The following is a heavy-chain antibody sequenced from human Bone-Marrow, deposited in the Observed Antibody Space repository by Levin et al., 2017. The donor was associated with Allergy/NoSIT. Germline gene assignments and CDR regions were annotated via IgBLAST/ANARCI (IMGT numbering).Heavy chain of an antibody. J-gene: IGHJ4*02. CDR2: ISWNSGSI. Sequence: SLKISCAASGFTFDENAMHWVRQAPGKGLEWVSGISWNSGSIDYADSVKGRFTISRDNAKNSLYLQMNSLRAEDTALYYCTKDSGWKYSGYDFDYWGQGTLVTVSS. CDR3: TKDSGWKYSGYDFDY. D-gene: IGHD5-12*01. V-gene: IGHV3-9*01. CDR1: GFTFDENA.